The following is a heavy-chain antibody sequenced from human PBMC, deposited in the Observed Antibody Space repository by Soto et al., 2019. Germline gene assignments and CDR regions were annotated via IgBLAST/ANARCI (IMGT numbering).Heavy chain of an antibody. V-gene: IGHV2-5*02. Sequence: SGPTLVNPTQTLTLTCTFSGFSLSTSGVGVGWIRQPPGKALEWLVLIYWDDDKRYSPSLKSRLTITKDTSKNQVVLTMTNMVPVDIAIFFCAHRLALGSEWLVFDYWGQGTLVTVSS. J-gene: IGHJ4*02. D-gene: IGHD6-19*01. CDR3: AHRLALGSEWLVFDY. CDR1: GFSLSTSGVG. CDR2: IYWDDDK.